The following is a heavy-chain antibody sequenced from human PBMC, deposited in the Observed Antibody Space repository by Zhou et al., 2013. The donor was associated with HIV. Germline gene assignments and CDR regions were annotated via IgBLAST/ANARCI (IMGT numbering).Heavy chain of an antibody. D-gene: IGHD2-15*01. CDR3: ARGIVVVVAYDAFDI. CDR2: SIPVHGPT. V-gene: IGHV1-69*09. CDR1: GFNNRA. J-gene: IGHJ3*02. Sequence: QVFLTQSGPEVKIPGSSVKISCAGGFNNRALTWVRQVTGQGLEWVGSSIPVHGPTTYAQKFQGRVTMTRDTSTSTVYMELSSLRSEDTAVYYCARGIVVVVAYDAFDIWGQGTMVTVSS.